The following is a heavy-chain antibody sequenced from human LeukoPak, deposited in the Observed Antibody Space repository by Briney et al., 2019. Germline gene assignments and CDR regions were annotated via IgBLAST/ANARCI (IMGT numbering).Heavy chain of an antibody. J-gene: IGHJ3*02. D-gene: IGHD3-3*01. CDR1: GGSFSGYY. CDR3: ARIRGGAFDI. CDR2: INHSGST. Sequence: SETLSLTCAVYGGSFSGYYWSWIRQPPGKGLEWIGEINHSGSTNYNPSLKSRVTISVDTSKHQFSLKLSSVTAADTAVYYCARIRGGAFDIWGQGTMVTVSS. V-gene: IGHV4-34*01.